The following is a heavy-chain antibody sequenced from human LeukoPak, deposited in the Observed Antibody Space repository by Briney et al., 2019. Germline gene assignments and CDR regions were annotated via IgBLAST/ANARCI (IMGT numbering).Heavy chain of an antibody. V-gene: IGHV4-59*08. D-gene: IGHD3-22*01. CDR2: IYYSGST. CDR3: ASRTPHYYDSSGYYLD. CDR1: GGSISSYY. J-gene: IGHJ4*02. Sequence: SETLSLTCTVSGGSISSYYWSWIRQPPGKGLEWIGYIYYSGSTNYNPSLKSRVTISVDTSKNQFSLKLSSVTAADTAVYYCASRTPHYYDSSGYYLDWGQGTLVTVSS.